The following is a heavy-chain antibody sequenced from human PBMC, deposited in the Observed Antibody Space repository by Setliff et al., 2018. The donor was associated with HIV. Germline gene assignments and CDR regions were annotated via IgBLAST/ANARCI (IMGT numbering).Heavy chain of an antibody. V-gene: IGHV1-2*02. J-gene: IGHJ4*02. D-gene: IGHD7-27*01. CDR2: ISPKTGAT. Sequence: ASVKVSCKASGYSFTDYYVEWVRHAPGQGLEWMGWISPKTGATKYAEKFQGRVTMTSDTSTSTADMELFRLTSDDTAMYYCARGTLGRHFFDYSGLGTPVTVSS. CDR3: ARGTLGRHFFDY. CDR1: GYSFTDYY.